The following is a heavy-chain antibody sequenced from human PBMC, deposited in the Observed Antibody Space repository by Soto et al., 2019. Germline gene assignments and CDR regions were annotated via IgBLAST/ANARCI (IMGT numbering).Heavy chain of an antibody. Sequence: QVQLVQSGAEVKKPGSSVKVSCKASGGTFSTNPISWVRQAPGQGLEWMGGTGSGTGPGNHAQKFQGRLTITVDKSTSTVYMEVSSLSSEDTAVYYCARRDSGGFYRYFDSWGQGTLVTVSS. J-gene: IGHJ4*02. CDR1: GGTFSTNP. CDR3: ARRDSGGFYRYFDS. V-gene: IGHV1-69*06. D-gene: IGHD2-15*01. CDR2: TGSGTGPG.